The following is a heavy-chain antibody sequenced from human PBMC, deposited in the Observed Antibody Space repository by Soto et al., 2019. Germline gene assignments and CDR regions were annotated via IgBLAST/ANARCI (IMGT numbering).Heavy chain of an antibody. CDR1: GFTFSSYG. D-gene: IGHD3-3*01. Sequence: QVQLVESGGGVVQPGRTLRLSCAASGFTFSSYGMHWVRQAPGKGLEWVAVISYDGSNKYYADSVKGRFTISRDNSKNTLYLQMNSLRAEDTAVYYCAKLEYDFWSGYSSRVDAFDIWGQGTMVTVSS. V-gene: IGHV3-30*18. CDR3: AKLEYDFWSGYSSRVDAFDI. CDR2: ISYDGSNK. J-gene: IGHJ3*02.